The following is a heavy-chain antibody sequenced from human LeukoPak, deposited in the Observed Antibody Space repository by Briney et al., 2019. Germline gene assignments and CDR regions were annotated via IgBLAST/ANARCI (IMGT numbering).Heavy chain of an antibody. J-gene: IGHJ4*02. CDR2: IYPGDSDT. D-gene: IGHD5-12*01. Sequence: GESLKISCEVSGYRFSSYWLGWVRQMPGKGLEWMGIIYPGDSDTRYSPSFQGQVIISADKSISTAYLQWSSLKASDTAMYYCARLGYSGYEADYWGQGTLVTVFS. V-gene: IGHV5-51*01. CDR1: GYRFSSYW. CDR3: ARLGYSGYEADY.